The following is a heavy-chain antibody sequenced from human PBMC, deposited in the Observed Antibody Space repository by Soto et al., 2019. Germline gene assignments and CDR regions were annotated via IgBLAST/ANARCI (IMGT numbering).Heavy chain of an antibody. J-gene: IGHJ4*02. CDR3: AKAPRGGVIISAFAGHIDS. D-gene: IGHD3-3*01. CDR2: INPDSGST. V-gene: IGHV1-46*01. Sequence: ASLNVSCKSSAWTFTRYYMHCGRQAPRQEREWLGIINPDSGSTRYAPNYQGRVTMTRNTSTSTVYMELSSLRSEDTAVYYCAKAPRGGVIISAFAGHIDSWGQGTLVTVSS. CDR1: AWTFTRYY.